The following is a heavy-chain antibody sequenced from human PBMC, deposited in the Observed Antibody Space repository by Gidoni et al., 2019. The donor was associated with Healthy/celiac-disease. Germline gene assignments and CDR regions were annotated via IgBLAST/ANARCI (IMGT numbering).Heavy chain of an antibody. J-gene: IGHJ5*02. V-gene: IGHV3-33*01. CDR3: ARDWKYYDFWSGYRQYNWFDP. CDR1: GFTFSSYG. CDR2: IWYDGSNK. D-gene: IGHD3-3*01. Sequence: QVQLVESGGGVVQPGRSLRLSCAASGFTFSSYGLHWVRQAPGKGLGWVAVIWYDGSNKYYADSVKGRFTISRDNSKNTLYLQMNSLRAEDTAVYYCARDWKYYDFWSGYRQYNWFDPWGQGTLVTVSS.